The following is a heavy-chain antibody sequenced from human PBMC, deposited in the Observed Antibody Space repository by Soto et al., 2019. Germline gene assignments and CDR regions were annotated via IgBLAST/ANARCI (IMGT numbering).Heavy chain of an antibody. CDR2: IYDSGTT. Sequence: PSETLSLTCTVSGGSISSSSFYWGWIRQPPGKGLEWIGSIYDSGTTYYNPSLKSRVTISVDTSKNQFSLKLRSVIAADTAVYYCARPRGLRFSVADVFDIWGQGTMVTVSS. D-gene: IGHD3-3*01. J-gene: IGHJ3*02. CDR3: ARPRGLRFSVADVFDI. V-gene: IGHV4-39*01. CDR1: GGSISSSSFY.